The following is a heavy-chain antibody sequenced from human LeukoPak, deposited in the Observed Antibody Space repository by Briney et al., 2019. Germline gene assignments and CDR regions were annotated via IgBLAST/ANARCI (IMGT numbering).Heavy chain of an antibody. CDR1: GYTFTSYG. V-gene: IGHV1-18*01. Sequence: ASVKVSCKASGYTFTSYGISWVRQAPGQGLEWMGWISAYNGNTNYAQKLQGRVTMTTDTSTSTAYMELRSLRSDDTAVYYCARDSSSWSNYYYYYHMDVWGKGTTVTVSS. J-gene: IGHJ6*03. CDR3: ARDSSSWSNYYYYYHMDV. CDR2: ISAYNGNT. D-gene: IGHD6-13*01.